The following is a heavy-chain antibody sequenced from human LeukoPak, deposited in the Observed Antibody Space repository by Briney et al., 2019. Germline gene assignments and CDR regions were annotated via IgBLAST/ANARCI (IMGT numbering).Heavy chain of an antibody. Sequence: GGSLRLSCAASGFTLDDYTMHWVRQAPGKGLEWVSLISWDGDSTYYADSVKGRFTISRDNAKNSLYLQMNSLRAEDTAVYYCAELGITMIGGVWGKGTTVTISS. CDR1: GFTLDDYT. J-gene: IGHJ6*04. CDR3: AELGITMIGGV. CDR2: ISWDGDST. D-gene: IGHD3-10*02. V-gene: IGHV3-43*01.